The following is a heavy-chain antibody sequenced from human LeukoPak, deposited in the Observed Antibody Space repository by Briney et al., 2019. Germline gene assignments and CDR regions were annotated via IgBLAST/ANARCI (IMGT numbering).Heavy chain of an antibody. J-gene: IGHJ6*02. Sequence: ASVKVSCKASGYTFTGYYMHWVRQAPGQGLEWMGWINPNSGGTNYAQKFQGWVTMTWDTSISTAYMELSRLRSDDTAVYYCAVTMVRGVINGYGMDVWGQGTTVTVSS. CDR3: AVTMVRGVINGYGMDV. CDR1: GYTFTGYY. V-gene: IGHV1-2*04. CDR2: INPNSGGT. D-gene: IGHD3-10*01.